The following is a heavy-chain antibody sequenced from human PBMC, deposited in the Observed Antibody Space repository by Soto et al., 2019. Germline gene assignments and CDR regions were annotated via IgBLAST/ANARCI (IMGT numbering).Heavy chain of an antibody. CDR3: ARRGVPYCSSARCSSDY. Sequence: EVQLVESGGGLVQPGGSLRLSCAASGFTFSSYSMNWVRQAPGKGLEWVSYISSSSSTIYYADSVKGRFTISRDNAKNKLYLQMNSQRAEDTSVYYCARRGVPYCSSARCSSDYWGQGTLVTVSS. CDR1: GFTFSSYS. D-gene: IGHD2-2*01. J-gene: IGHJ4*02. CDR2: ISSSSSTI. V-gene: IGHV3-48*01.